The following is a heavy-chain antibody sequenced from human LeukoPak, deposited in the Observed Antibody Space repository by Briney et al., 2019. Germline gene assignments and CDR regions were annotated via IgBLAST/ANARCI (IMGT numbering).Heavy chain of an antibody. CDR3: AAEITTSSGWLRDY. D-gene: IGHD6-19*01. Sequence: GTSVKVSCKASGFTFTSSAMQWVRQARGQRLEWIGWIGDGSGNTNYAKKFQERVTITRDMSTSTAYMELSSLRSEDTAAYYCAAEITTSSGWLRDYWGQGTLVTVSS. J-gene: IGHJ4*02. CDR1: GFTFTSSA. V-gene: IGHV1-58*02. CDR2: IGDGSGNT.